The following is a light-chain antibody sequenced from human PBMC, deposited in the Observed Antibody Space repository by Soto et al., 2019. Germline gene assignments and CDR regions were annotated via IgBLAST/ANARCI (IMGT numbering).Light chain of an antibody. V-gene: IGLV2-14*01. J-gene: IGLJ1*01. CDR1: SSDVGGYNY. CDR3: ISYTGSSTSYV. Sequence: QSVLTQAASVSGSPGQSITISCTGTSSDVGGYNYVSWYQQHPGKAPKLMIYEVSNRPSGVSNRFSGSKSGNTASLTISGLQAEDEADYYCISYTGSSTSYVFGSGTKVTVL. CDR2: EVS.